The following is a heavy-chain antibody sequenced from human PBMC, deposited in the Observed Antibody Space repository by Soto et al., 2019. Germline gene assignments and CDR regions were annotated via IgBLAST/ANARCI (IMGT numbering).Heavy chain of an antibody. D-gene: IGHD2-2*01. CDR3: LKASDTAMYYCARHSNQLLGFDY. CDR1: GGSFSPNY. CDR2: IYYGGTT. Sequence: PSETLSLTCTVSGGSFSPNYWSWIRQPPGKGLEWVGYIYYGGTTSYNPSLQSRVTISLETSKSHVTISADKSISTAYLQWSSLKASDTAMYYCARHSNQLLGFDYWGQGTLVTVSS. V-gene: IGHV4-59*01. J-gene: IGHJ4*02.